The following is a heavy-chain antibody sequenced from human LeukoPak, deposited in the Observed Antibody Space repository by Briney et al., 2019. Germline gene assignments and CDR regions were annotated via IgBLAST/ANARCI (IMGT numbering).Heavy chain of an antibody. CDR2: IYYSGST. Sequence: PSETLSLTCTVSGYSVSSGYYWSWIRQPPGKGLEWIGYIYYSGSTNYNPSLKSRVTISVDTSKNQFSLKLSSVTAADTAVYYCAREVQLGADAFDIWGQGTMVTVSS. V-gene: IGHV4-61*01. J-gene: IGHJ3*02. CDR1: GYSVSSGYY. CDR3: AREVQLGADAFDI. D-gene: IGHD6-6*01.